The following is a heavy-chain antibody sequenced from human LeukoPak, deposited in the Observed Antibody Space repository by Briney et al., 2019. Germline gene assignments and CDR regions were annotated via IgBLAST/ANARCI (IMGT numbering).Heavy chain of an antibody. CDR2: INHSGST. CDR3: ASRVVITGYYGMDV. CDR1: GGSFSGYY. V-gene: IGHV4-34*01. J-gene: IGHJ6*02. Sequence: PSETLSLTCAVYGGSFSGYYWSWIRQPPGKGLEWIGEINHSGSTNYNPSLKSRVTISVDTSKNQFSLKLSSVTAADTAVYYCASRVVITGYYGMDVWGQGTTVTVSS. D-gene: IGHD3-3*01.